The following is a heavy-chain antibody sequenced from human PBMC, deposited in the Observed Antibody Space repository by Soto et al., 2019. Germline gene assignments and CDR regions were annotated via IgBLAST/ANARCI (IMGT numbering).Heavy chain of an antibody. CDR2: VYATGTS. Sequence: PSETLSLTCSVSGGSMSKFYWSWIRKTAGKGLEWMGRVYATGTSDYNPSLRSRIAMSVDISKKTFSLRLRSVTAADTGVYYSVRDGSKTLRDCFDPWGQGILVTVSS. J-gene: IGHJ5*02. CDR1: GGSMSKFY. CDR3: VRDGSKTLRDCFDP. D-gene: IGHD4-17*01. V-gene: IGHV4-4*07.